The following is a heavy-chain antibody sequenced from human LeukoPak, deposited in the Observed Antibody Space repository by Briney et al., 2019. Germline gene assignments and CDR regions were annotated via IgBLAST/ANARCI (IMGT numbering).Heavy chain of an antibody. CDR3: ARDGRAGSLFAY. V-gene: IGHV4-39*07. CDR2: IYYSGST. D-gene: IGHD6-19*01. Sequence: SETLSLTCTVSGGSISSSSYYWGWIRQPPGKGLEWIGSIYYSGSTYYNPSLKSRVTISVDTSRNQFSLKLSSVTAADTAIYYCARDGRAGSLFAYWGQGTLVTVSS. CDR1: GGSISSSSYY. J-gene: IGHJ4*02.